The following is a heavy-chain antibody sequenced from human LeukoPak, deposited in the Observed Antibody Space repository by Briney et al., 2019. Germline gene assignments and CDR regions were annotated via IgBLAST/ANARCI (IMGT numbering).Heavy chain of an antibody. D-gene: IGHD1-26*01. CDR1: GFIVNSNN. J-gene: IGHJ2*01. CDR2: IYGGGGT. V-gene: IGHV3-53*01. CDR3: AKDFGGSDYDWYFDL. Sequence: GGSLRLSCAASGFIVNSNNLNWVRQAPGKGLEWVSVIYGGGGTFYADPVKGRFTISRDNSRNILYLQMNSLRAEDTAIYYCAKDFGGSDYDWYFDLWGRGTVVTVSS.